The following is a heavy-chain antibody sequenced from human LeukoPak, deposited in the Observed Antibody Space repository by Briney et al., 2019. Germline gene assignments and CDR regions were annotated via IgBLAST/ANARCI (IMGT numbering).Heavy chain of an antibody. CDR3: ARDDYSDSPTYYNGMDV. D-gene: IGHD4/OR15-4a*01. CDR1: GFTFTDYT. J-gene: IGHJ6*02. CDR2: MSGIGGFV. Sequence: GGSLRLSCAASGFTFTDYTLNWVRQAPGKGLEWVSSMSGIGGFVHYADSVKGRFTISRDNARSSLFLQMTSLRAENTAVYSCARDDYSDSPTYYNGMDVWGQGTAVTVSS. V-gene: IGHV3-21*01.